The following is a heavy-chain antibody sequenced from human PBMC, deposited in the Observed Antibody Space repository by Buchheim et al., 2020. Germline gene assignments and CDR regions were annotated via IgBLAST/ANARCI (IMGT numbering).Heavy chain of an antibody. CDR1: GGSISGSQW. D-gene: IGHD3-16*02. CDR2: TYHSGSP. V-gene: IGHV4-4*02. CDR3: VSYDWGGSRPWFDY. Sequence: QVQLQESGPGLVKPSGTLSLTCAVSGGSISGSQWWTWVRQPPGKGLEWIGETYHSGSPNYNPSLKSRVSISVDKSKNQFSLKLTSVTAADTAVYYCVSYDWGGSRPWFDYWGQGTL. J-gene: IGHJ4*02.